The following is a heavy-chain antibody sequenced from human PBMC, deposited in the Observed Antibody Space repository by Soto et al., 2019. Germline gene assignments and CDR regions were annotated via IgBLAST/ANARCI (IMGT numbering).Heavy chain of an antibody. CDR1: GFTFSSYW. J-gene: IGHJ3*02. Sequence: GGSLRLSCAASGFTFSSYWMSWVRQAPGKGLEWVANIKQDGSEKYYVDSVKGRFTISRDNAKNSLYLQMNSLRAEDTAVYYCARDSSHCSSTSCPHHAFDIWRQGTMVTVSS. D-gene: IGHD2-2*01. CDR3: ARDSSHCSSTSCPHHAFDI. V-gene: IGHV3-7*03. CDR2: IKQDGSEK.